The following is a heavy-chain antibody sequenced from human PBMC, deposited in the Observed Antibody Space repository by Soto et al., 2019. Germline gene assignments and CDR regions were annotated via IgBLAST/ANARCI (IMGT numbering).Heavy chain of an antibody. CDR1: GFTFTSSA. V-gene: IGHV1-58*01. D-gene: IGHD3-22*01. CDR3: AAELDYYDSSGYLGGFDY. Sequence: SVKVSCKASGFTFTSSAVQWVRQARGQRLEWIGWIVVGSGNTNYAQKFQERVTITRDMSTSTAYMELSSLRSEDAAVYYCAAELDYYDSSGYLGGFDYWGQGTLVTVSS. J-gene: IGHJ4*02. CDR2: IVVGSGNT.